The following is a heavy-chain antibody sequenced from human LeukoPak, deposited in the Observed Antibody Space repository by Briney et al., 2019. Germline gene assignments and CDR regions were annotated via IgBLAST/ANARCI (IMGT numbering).Heavy chain of an antibody. V-gene: IGHV4-61*02. CDR3: ARGTKGITGAPSDY. Sequence: SETLSLTCTVSGGSLRRDNSYGSSIRQPAGNGLEWIGLIYTIGSTTYNPSLNSRVTISVDTSKNQFSLTLNSVPAADTAVYYCARGTKGITGAPSDYWGQGTLVTVSS. CDR1: GGSLRRDNSY. D-gene: IGHD1-20*01. J-gene: IGHJ4*02. CDR2: IYTIGST.